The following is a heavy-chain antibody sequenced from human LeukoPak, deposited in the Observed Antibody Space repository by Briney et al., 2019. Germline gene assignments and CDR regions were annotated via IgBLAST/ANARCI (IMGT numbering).Heavy chain of an antibody. Sequence: SETLSLTCTVSGGSISSGGYYWSWIRQHPGKGLEWIGYIYYSGSTYYNPSLKSRVTISVDTSKNQFSLKLSSVTAADTAVYYCARGARIGGPTSDYWGQGTLVTVSS. CDR2: IYYSGST. V-gene: IGHV4-31*03. CDR1: GGSISSGGYY. D-gene: IGHD3-10*01. CDR3: ARGARIGGPTSDY. J-gene: IGHJ4*02.